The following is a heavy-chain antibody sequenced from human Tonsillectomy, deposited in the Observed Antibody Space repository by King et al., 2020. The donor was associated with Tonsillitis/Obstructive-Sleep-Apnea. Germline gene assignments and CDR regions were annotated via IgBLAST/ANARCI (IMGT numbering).Heavy chain of an antibody. V-gene: IGHV1-69*01. Sequence: VQLVESGAEVKKPGSSVKVSCKASGGTFSSYAISWVRQAPGHGLEWMGGIIPIFGTANYAQKFQGRVTITADESTSTAYMELSSLRSEDTAVYYCARARSGTTYYYYYYMDVWGKGTTVTVSS. CDR2: IIPIFGTA. D-gene: IGHD1-1*01. CDR1: GGTFSSYA. CDR3: ARARSGTTYYYYYYMDV. J-gene: IGHJ6*03.